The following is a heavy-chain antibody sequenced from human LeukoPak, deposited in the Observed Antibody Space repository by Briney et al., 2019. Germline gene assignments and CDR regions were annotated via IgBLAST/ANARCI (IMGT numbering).Heavy chain of an antibody. CDR3: ARSAKGARRFDY. D-gene: IGHD1-1*01. CDR1: GGSISSYH. J-gene: IGHJ4*02. Sequence: SETLSLTCTVSGGSISSYHWSWIRQPPGKGLEWIGYIYYSGSTNYNPSLKSRVTISVDTSKNQFSLKLSSVTAADTAVYYCARSAKGARRFDYWGQGTLVTVSS. V-gene: IGHV4-59*08. CDR2: IYYSGST.